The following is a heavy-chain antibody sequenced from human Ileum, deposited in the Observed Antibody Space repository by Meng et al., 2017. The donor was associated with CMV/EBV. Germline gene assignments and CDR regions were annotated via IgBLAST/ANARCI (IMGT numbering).Heavy chain of an antibody. Sequence: SGFPLKRSGIHWVRHFPGKGLELVAVLWYDGSRKYFADSVQGRFSISRDDSKNTVYLQMNSLRAEDTAVYYCARDNDGSSHYSQFDYWGQGTLVTVSS. J-gene: IGHJ4*02. CDR3: ARDNDGSSHYSQFDY. CDR1: GFPLKRSG. V-gene: IGHV3-33*01. CDR2: LWYDGSRK. D-gene: IGHD3-22*01.